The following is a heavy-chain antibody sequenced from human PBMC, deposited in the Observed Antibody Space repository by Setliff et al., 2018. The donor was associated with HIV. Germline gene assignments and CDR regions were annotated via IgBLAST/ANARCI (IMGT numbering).Heavy chain of an antibody. V-gene: IGHV4-39*01. CDR3: ARRAQDSWNLDL. Sequence: SETLSLTCTVSGGSISSPTYYWGWIRQPPGKGLEWIGTFYSSRSTYYNPSLRSRVTLSVDTSKNQFSLRLSSVTAVDTAVYFCARRAQDSWNLDLWGRGTLVTAPQ. CDR2: FYSSRST. J-gene: IGHJ2*01. CDR1: GGSISSPTYY.